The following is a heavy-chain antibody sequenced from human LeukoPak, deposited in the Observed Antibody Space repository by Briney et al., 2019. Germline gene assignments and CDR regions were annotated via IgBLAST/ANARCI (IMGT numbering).Heavy chain of an antibody. J-gene: IGHJ6*02. CDR3: AKEAGSHYDYYKFYGMDV. V-gene: IGHV3-48*04. D-gene: IGHD1-26*01. CDR1: GFTFRNYS. Sequence: GGSLRLSCAASGFTFRNYSVNWVRQAPGKGLEWVSYISSGGSTIHYADSVKGRFTISRDNAKNSLYLQMNRLRAEDTAVYYCAKEAGSHYDYYKFYGMDVWGQGTAVTVSS. CDR2: ISSGGSTI.